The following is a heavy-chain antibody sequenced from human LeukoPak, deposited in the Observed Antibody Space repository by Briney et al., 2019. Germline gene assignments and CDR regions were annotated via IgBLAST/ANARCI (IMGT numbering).Heavy chain of an antibody. Sequence: SETLSLTCAVSGYSISSGYYWGWIRQPPGKGLEWIGSVYHSGSTYYNPSLKSRVTISVDTSKNQFSLKLSSVTAADTAVYYCARAKVVVVPAAMGPRNWFDPWGQGTLVTVSS. CDR2: VYHSGST. V-gene: IGHV4-38-2*01. CDR1: GYSISSGYY. D-gene: IGHD2-2*01. J-gene: IGHJ5*02. CDR3: ARAKVVVVPAAMGPRNWFDP.